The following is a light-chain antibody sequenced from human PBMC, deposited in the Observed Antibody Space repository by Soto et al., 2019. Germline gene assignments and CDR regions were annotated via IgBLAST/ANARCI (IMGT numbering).Light chain of an antibody. CDR1: QAVPNN. CDR2: KAS. Sequence: IQMTQSPSSVSASVGDRVTITCRPSQAVPNNMAWYQQKPGKAPKLLIYKASTLKSGVPSRFSGSGSGTEFTLTISSLQPEDFATYYCQQANSFPITFGQGTRLEI. V-gene: IGKV1-12*01. J-gene: IGKJ5*01. CDR3: QQANSFPIT.